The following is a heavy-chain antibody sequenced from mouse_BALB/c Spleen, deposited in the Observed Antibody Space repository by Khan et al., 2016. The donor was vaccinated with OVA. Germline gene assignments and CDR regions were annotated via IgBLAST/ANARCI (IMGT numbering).Heavy chain of an antibody. V-gene: IGHV14-4*02. CDR1: AFNIKDYY. CDR3: NAGGNYL. Sequence: VQLQQSGAELVRSGASLKLSCTASAFNIKDYYIHWVQQRPEPGLEWIGRIDPANGTTEYAPTFRGKATLTADPSSNTAYLLLTSLTSGDTAVYYCNAGGNYLWGQGTTLTVSS. J-gene: IGHJ2*01. D-gene: IGHD2-1*01. CDR2: IDPANGTT.